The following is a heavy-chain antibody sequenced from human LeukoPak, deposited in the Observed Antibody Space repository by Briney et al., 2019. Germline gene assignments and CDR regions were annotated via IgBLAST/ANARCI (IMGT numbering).Heavy chain of an antibody. Sequence: SETLSLTCTVSGGSISSYYWSWIRQPPGKGLEWTGYIYYSGSTNYNPSLKSRVTISVDKSKNQFSLKLSSVTAADTAVYYCARVATPYYYHGGYFDYWGQGTLVTVSS. D-gene: IGHD3-10*01. CDR2: IYYSGST. V-gene: IGHV4-59*12. CDR3: ARVATPYYYHGGYFDY. J-gene: IGHJ4*02. CDR1: GGSISSYY.